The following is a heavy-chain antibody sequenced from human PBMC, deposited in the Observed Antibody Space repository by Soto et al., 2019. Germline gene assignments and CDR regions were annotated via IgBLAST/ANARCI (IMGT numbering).Heavy chain of an antibody. CDR3: AREVYGTNYLYYFDY. CDR2: INPSGGST. CDR1: GYTFTSYY. V-gene: IGHV1-46*01. Sequence: ASVKVSCKAFGYTFTSYYMHWVRQGPGQGLEWMGMINPSGGSTSYARKFQGRVTMTRDTSTSTVYMELSSLRSEDTAVYYCAREVYGTNYLYYFDYWGQGTLFTVSS. D-gene: IGHD2-8*01. J-gene: IGHJ4*02.